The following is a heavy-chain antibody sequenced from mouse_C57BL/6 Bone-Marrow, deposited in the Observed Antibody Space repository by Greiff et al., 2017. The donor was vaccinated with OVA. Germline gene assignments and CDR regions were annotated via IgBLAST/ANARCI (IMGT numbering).Heavy chain of an antibody. Sequence: EVQLQQSGAELVKPGASVKLSCTASGFNINDYNMHWVKQRTEKGLEWIGRIDPEDGETKYAPKFQGKATITADTSSNTAYLQLSSLTSEDTAVYYCAREVLGEDLFAYWGQGTLVTVSA. CDR2: IDPEDGET. CDR1: GFNINDYN. CDR3: AREVLGEDLFAY. D-gene: IGHD4-1*01. J-gene: IGHJ3*01. V-gene: IGHV14-2*01.